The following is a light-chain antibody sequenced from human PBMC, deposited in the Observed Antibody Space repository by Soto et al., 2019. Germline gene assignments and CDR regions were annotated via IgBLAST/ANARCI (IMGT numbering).Light chain of an antibody. CDR3: SSYAGSGTPT. J-gene: IGLJ1*01. Sequence: QSALTQPASVSGSPGQSITISCTGTSNDVGNNDYVSWYQQYPGKAPKLMIYYVNKRPSGVSYRFSGSKSGNTASLTISGLQAEDEADYYCSSYAGSGTPTFGTGTKLTVL. CDR2: YVN. V-gene: IGLV2-14*03. CDR1: SNDVGNNDY.